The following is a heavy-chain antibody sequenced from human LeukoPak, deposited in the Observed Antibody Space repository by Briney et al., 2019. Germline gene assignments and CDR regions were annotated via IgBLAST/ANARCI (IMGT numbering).Heavy chain of an antibody. J-gene: IGHJ3*02. Sequence: ASVKVSCKASGYTFTGYYMHWVRQAPGQGLEWMGWINPNSGGTNYAQKFQGRVTMTRDTSISTAYMELSRLRSDDTAVYYCARDGTTVTSLGAFDIWGQGTTVTVSS. CDR3: ARDGTTVTSLGAFDI. CDR2: INPNSGGT. D-gene: IGHD4-17*01. CDR1: GYTFTGYY. V-gene: IGHV1-2*02.